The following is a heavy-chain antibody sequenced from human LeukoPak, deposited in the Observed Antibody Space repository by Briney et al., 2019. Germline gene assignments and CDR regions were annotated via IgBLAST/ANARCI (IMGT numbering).Heavy chain of an antibody. CDR3: ARGNDYGDYNFVLHYYYYGMDV. Sequence: ASVKVSCKASGYTFTGYYMHWVRQAPGQGLEWMGWINPNSGGTNYAQKFQGRVTVTRDTSISTAYMELSRLRSDDTAVYYCARGNDYGDYNFVLHYYYYGMDVWGQGTTVTVSS. CDR1: GYTFTGYY. CDR2: INPNSGGT. V-gene: IGHV1-2*02. J-gene: IGHJ6*02. D-gene: IGHD4-17*01.